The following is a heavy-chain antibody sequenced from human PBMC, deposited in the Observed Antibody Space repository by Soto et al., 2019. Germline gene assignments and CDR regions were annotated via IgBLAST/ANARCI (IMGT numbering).Heavy chain of an antibody. CDR3: ARPQRLGNFYFGMDV. D-gene: IGHD5-12*01. CDR2: IYPGDSDT. CDR1: GYSFTSYW. Sequence: GESLKISCKGSGYSFTSYWIAWVRQMPGKGLEWMGIIYPGDSDTRFSPSFQGQVTISADKSISTSYLQWSSLKASDTAMYYCARPQRLGNFYFGMDVWGQGTTVTVSS. J-gene: IGHJ6*02. V-gene: IGHV5-51*01.